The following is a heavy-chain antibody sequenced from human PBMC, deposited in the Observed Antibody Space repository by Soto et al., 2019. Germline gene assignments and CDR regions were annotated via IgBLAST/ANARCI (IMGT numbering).Heavy chain of an antibody. Sequence: GGSLRLSCAASGFTFSSYSMNWVRQAPGKGLEWVSSISSSSSYIYCADSVKGRFTISRDNAKNSLYLQMNSLRAEDTAVYYCARDLYYYDSSGYYQQALDYWGQGTLVTVSS. J-gene: IGHJ4*02. D-gene: IGHD3-22*01. CDR2: ISSSSSYI. CDR3: ARDLYYYDSSGYYQQALDY. V-gene: IGHV3-21*01. CDR1: GFTFSSYS.